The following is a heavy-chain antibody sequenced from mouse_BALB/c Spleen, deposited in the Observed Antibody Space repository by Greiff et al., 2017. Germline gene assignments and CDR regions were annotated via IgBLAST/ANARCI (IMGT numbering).Heavy chain of an antibody. CDR2: ISSGSSTI. Sequence: EVQGVESGGGLVQPGGSRKLSCAASGFTFSSFGMHWVRQAPEKGLVWVAYISSGSSTIYYADTVKGRFTISRDNPKNTLFLQMTSLRSEDTAMYYCARRSYYDYEGYAMDYWGQGTSVTVSS. D-gene: IGHD2-4*01. J-gene: IGHJ4*01. CDR3: ARRSYYDYEGYAMDY. CDR1: GFTFSSFG. V-gene: IGHV5-17*02.